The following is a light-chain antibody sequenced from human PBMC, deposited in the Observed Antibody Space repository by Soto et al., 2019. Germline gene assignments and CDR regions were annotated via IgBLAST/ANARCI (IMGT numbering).Light chain of an antibody. CDR3: QQYYNWWT. CDR1: QSVRSY. CDR2: SAS. J-gene: IGKJ1*01. Sequence: EIVMTQSPATLSVSPGERSTLXXRASQSVRSYLAWYQQKPGQAPRXVIYSASTRATGIPARFSGSGSGTEFTLTISSLQSEDFAVYYCQQYYNWWTFGQGTKVDIK. V-gene: IGKV3-15*01.